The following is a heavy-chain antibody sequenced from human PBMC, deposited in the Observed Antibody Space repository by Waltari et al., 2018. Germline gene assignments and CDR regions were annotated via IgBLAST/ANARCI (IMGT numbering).Heavy chain of an antibody. J-gene: IGHJ4*02. D-gene: IGHD3-16*01. Sequence: QVQLQQWGARLVKPSETLSLTCAVHGGSLSGYYWSWLRQSPGKGLEWIGEINHSGSTNYNPSLESRITISIDASKKQFSLNLTSVTAADTAVYYCAREGEVWTLTTFLDYWGQGILVTVSS. CDR2: INHSGST. CDR3: AREGEVWTLTTFLDY. V-gene: IGHV4-34*01. CDR1: GGSLSGYY.